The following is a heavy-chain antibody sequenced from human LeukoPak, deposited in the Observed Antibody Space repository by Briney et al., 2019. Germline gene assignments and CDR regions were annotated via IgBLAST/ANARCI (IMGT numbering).Heavy chain of an antibody. Sequence: PGRSLRLSCAASGFTFSSYSMNWVRQAPGKGLEWVSYISSSGSTIYYADSVKGRFTISRDNAKNSLYLQMNSLRAEDTAVYYCARARYYYDSSGYYYYFDYWGQGTLVTVSS. CDR2: ISSSGSTI. V-gene: IGHV3-48*04. D-gene: IGHD3-22*01. CDR1: GFTFSSYS. J-gene: IGHJ4*02. CDR3: ARARYYYDSSGYYYYFDY.